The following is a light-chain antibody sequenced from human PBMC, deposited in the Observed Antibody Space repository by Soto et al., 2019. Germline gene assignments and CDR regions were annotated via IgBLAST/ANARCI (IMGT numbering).Light chain of an antibody. V-gene: IGLV8-61*01. Sequence: QAVVTQEPSFSVSRGRTVTLTCGLTYGSVSTDYYASWYQQTPGQAPRTLIYNTHTRSSGVPDRFSGSILGGKAALTITGAQADDECDYYCVLYLGSGIWVFGGGTQLTVL. CDR3: VLYLGSGIWV. CDR2: NTH. CDR1: YGSVSTDYY. J-gene: IGLJ3*02.